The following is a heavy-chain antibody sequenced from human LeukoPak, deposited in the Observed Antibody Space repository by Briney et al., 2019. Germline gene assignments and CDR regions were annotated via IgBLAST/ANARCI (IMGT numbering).Heavy chain of an antibody. CDR2: INSDESST. CDR1: EFRFSNYW. J-gene: IGHJ4*02. V-gene: IGHV3-74*01. D-gene: IGHD1-1*01. CDR3: ARGIQRRTFDI. Sequence: GGSLRLSCAASEFRFSNYWMHWVRQAPGKGLVWVSRINSDESSTTYADSVKGRFTISRDNAKNTLYLQMNSLRAEDSAVYYCARGIQRRTFDIWGQGTLVTVSS.